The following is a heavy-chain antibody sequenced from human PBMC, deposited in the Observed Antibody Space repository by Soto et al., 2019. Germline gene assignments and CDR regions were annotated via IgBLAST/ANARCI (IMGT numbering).Heavy chain of an antibody. Sequence: ASVKVSCKASGYTFTSYDINWVRQATGQGLEWMGWMNPNSGNTGYAQKFQGRVTMTRNTSISTAYMELSSLRSEDTAVYYCASESGSGSFSQNYYYCYMDVWGKGTTVTVSS. J-gene: IGHJ6*03. CDR3: ASESGSGSFSQNYYYCYMDV. V-gene: IGHV1-8*01. CDR1: GYTFTSYD. CDR2: MNPNSGNT. D-gene: IGHD3-10*01.